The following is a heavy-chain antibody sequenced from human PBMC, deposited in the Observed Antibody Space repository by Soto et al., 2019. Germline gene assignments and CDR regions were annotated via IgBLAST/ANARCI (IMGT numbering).Heavy chain of an antibody. CDR2: VHNSGKT. Sequence: SETLSLTCIVSGGPVNGHYCNWFRQAPGKGLEWIGYVHNSGKTNYNPSLTSRVTISLDTSANHFSLKLTSVTAADTAVYYCAKDRNPSQLLFWGRGALVTVSS. CDR3: AKDRNPSQLLF. J-gene: IGHJ4*02. D-gene: IGHD3-10*01. CDR1: GGPVNGHY. V-gene: IGHV4-59*02.